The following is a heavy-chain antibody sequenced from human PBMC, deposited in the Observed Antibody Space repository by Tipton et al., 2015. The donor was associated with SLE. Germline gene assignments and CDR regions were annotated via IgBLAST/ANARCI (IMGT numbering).Heavy chain of an antibody. J-gene: IGHJ4*02. D-gene: IGHD3-3*01. V-gene: IGHV4-38-2*01. CDR3: ARGFFHDYWSAEQGRKSFYFDN. Sequence: LRLSCAASGFTFDDYAMHWVRQAPGKGLEWVATMHHNGSTYYNPSLRSRVAVSMDTSRNQFSLRLKSVTAADTAMYFCARGFFHDYWSAEQGRKSFYFDNWGQGALVTVSS. CDR2: MHHNGST. CDR1: GFTFDDYA.